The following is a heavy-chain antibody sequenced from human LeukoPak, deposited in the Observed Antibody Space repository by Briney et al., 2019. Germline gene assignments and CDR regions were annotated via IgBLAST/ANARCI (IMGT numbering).Heavy chain of an antibody. D-gene: IGHD6-19*01. V-gene: IGHV3-11*04. CDR2: ISSSGSAI. Sequence: GGSLRLSCAASGFTFSDYYMSWIRQAPGKGLEWVSYISSSGSAIYYADSVKGRFTISRDNAKNSLYLQMNSLRVEDTAVYYCARISLAGTGPFDIWGQGTMVTVSS. J-gene: IGHJ3*02. CDR3: ARISLAGTGPFDI. CDR1: GFTFSDYY.